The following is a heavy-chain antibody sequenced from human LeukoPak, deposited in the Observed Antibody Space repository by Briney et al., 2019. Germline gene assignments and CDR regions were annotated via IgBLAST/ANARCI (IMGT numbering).Heavy chain of an antibody. CDR1: GFTFSSYG. CDR2: ISGSSSYI. D-gene: IGHD1-26*01. Sequence: PGGSLRLSCAASGFTFSSYGMSWVRQAPGKGLEWVSAISGSSSYIYYADSVKGRFSISRGNAKNSLYLQMNSLRAEDTAVYYCARDLLGWELHYFDYWGQGTLVTVSS. CDR3: ARDLLGWELHYFDY. J-gene: IGHJ4*02. V-gene: IGHV3-21*01.